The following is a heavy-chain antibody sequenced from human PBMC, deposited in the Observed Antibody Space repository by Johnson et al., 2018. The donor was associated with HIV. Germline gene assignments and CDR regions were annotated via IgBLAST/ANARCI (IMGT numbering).Heavy chain of an antibody. Sequence: QVQLVESGGGVVQPGRSLRLSCAASGFTFSDYYMSWIRQAPGKGLEWVAIISYDGSNKYYADSVKGRFTISRDNSKNTLYLQMNSLRAEDTAMYYCARVRGYSYVLDAFDIWGQGTMVTVSS. D-gene: IGHD5-18*01. J-gene: IGHJ3*02. CDR1: GFTFSDYY. CDR2: ISYDGSNK. V-gene: IGHV3-30*03. CDR3: ARVRGYSYVLDAFDI.